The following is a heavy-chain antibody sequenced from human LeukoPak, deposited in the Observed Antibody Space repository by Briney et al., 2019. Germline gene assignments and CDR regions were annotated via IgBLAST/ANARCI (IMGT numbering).Heavy chain of an antibody. J-gene: IGHJ3*02. V-gene: IGHV4-59*08. D-gene: IGHD1-1*01. CDR2: LYNSGST. CDR3: ATQYIILDALDI. Sequence: PSETLSLTCIVSGGSISTKYWSWIRQPPGKGLEWIGSLYNSGSTNYNPSLQSRVTISVDTSKNQLSLKLSSVTAADTAVYYCATQYIILDALDIWGQGTMVTVSS. CDR1: GGSISTKY.